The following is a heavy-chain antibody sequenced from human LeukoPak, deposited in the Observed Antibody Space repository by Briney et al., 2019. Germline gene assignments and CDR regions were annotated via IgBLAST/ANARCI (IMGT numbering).Heavy chain of an antibody. V-gene: IGHV1-24*01. CDR1: GYTLTELS. D-gene: IGHD3-10*01. CDR3: ATVITMVRGVMTLYYFDY. CDR2: FDPEDGET. Sequence: ASVTVSCKVSGYTLTELSMHWVRQAPGKGLEWMGGFDPEDGETIYAQKFQGRVTMTEDTSTDTAYMELSSLRSEDTAVYYCATVITMVRGVMTLYYFDYWGQGTLVTVSS. J-gene: IGHJ4*02.